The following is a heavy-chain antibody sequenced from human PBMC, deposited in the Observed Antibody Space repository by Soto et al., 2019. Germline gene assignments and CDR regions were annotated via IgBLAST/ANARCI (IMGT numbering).Heavy chain of an antibody. CDR3: ARVPDY. Sequence: QLQLQESGSGLVKPSQTLSLTCAVSGGSISSGGYSWSWIRQPPGKGLEWIGYMYHSGSTYYNPSLKIRVTISIDMSKNQFSLQLRSVTAADTAVYHWARVPDYWGQGILVTVSS. CDR1: GGSISSGGYS. D-gene: IGHD2-2*01. V-gene: IGHV4-30-2*01. CDR2: MYHSGST. J-gene: IGHJ4*02.